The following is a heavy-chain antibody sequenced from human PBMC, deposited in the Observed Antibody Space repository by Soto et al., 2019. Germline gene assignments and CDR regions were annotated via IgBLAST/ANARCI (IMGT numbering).Heavy chain of an antibody. D-gene: IGHD6-13*01. CDR3: ARDPQQQLVLGFDY. CDR2: IWYDGSNK. V-gene: IGHV3-33*01. J-gene: IGHJ4*02. CDR1: GFTFSSYG. Sequence: GGSLRLSCAASGFTFSSYGMHWVRQAPGKGLEWVAVIWYDGSNKYYADSVKGRFTISRDNSKNTLYLQMNSLRAEDTAVYYCARDPQQQLVLGFDYWGQGTLVTVSS.